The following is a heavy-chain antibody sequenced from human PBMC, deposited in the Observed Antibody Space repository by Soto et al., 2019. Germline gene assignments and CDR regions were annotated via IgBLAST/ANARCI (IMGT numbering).Heavy chain of an antibody. Sequence: GESLKISCKGSGDSFNNYWISWMRQMPGKGLEWMGRIDPSDSYRTYNPAFQGHVTISVDKSISTAYVQWTRLEASDSAIYYCARHRMRPSAMDVWGQGTTVTVSS. V-gene: IGHV5-10-1*01. D-gene: IGHD6-25*01. J-gene: IGHJ6*02. CDR3: ARHRMRPSAMDV. CDR2: IDPSDSYR. CDR1: GDSFNNYW.